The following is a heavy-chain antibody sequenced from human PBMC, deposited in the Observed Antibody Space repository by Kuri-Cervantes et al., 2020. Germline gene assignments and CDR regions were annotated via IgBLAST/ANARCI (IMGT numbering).Heavy chain of an antibody. V-gene: IGHV3-30-3*01. D-gene: IGHD3-3*01. CDR3: ARGEGRFLEWFHHQFDY. J-gene: IGHJ4*02. CDR2: ISYDGSNK. CDR1: GFTFSSYA. Sequence: GGSLRLSCVASGFTFSSYAMHCVRQAPGKGLEWGAVISYDGSNKYYADSVKGRFTISRDNSKNTLYVQMNSLRADDMAVYYCARGEGRFLEWFHHQFDYWGQGTLVTVSS.